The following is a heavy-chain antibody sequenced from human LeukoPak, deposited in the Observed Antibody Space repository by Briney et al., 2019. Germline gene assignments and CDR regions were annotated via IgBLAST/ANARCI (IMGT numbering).Heavy chain of an antibody. CDR2: MNPNSGNT. CDR1: GYTFTSYD. J-gene: IGHJ6*03. V-gene: IGHV1-8*03. CDR3: ARFTMVRAYMDV. Sequence: ASVKVSCKASGYTFTSYDINWVRQATGQGLEWMGWMNPNSGNTGYAQKFQGRVTITRNTSISTAYVELSSLRSEDTAVYYCARFTMVRAYMDVWGKGTTVTVSS. D-gene: IGHD3-10*01.